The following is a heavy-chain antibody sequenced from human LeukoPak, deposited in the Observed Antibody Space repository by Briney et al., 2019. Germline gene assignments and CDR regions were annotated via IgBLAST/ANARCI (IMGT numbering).Heavy chain of an antibody. CDR1: GYTLNRYY. CDR3: ASGPRIATRPLYYFDY. D-gene: IGHD6-6*01. Sequence: ASVQVSCQDSGYTLNRYYLHWVGQAPGQGLAWMGWINPGSCGTGYAQKFQGRVPMTRDTSITTASMELTRLRSDDTGVYYWASGPRIATRPLYYFDYWVQGTLVTVSS. J-gene: IGHJ4*02. V-gene: IGHV1-2*02. CDR2: INPGSCGT.